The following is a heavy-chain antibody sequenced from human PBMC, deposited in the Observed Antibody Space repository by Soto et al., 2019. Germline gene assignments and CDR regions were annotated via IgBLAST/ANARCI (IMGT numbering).Heavy chain of an antibody. CDR3: AKGFRYCSGGSCFGAFDI. Sequence: GGSLRLSFAASGFTFSSYAMSWVRQAPGKGLEWVSAISGSGGSTYYADSVKGRFTISRDNSKNTLYLQMNSLRAEDTSVYYCAKGFRYCSGGSCFGAFDIWGQGTMVTVSS. J-gene: IGHJ3*02. V-gene: IGHV3-23*01. D-gene: IGHD2-15*01. CDR2: ISGSGGST. CDR1: GFTFSSYA.